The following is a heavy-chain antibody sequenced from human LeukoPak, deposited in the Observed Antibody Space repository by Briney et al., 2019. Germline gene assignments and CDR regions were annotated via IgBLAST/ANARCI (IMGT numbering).Heavy chain of an antibody. V-gene: IGHV4-4*09. CDR1: GGSISSYY. D-gene: IGHD5-12*01. CDR2: IYTSGST. CDR3: ARRIVATNSNWFDP. Sequence: PSETLSLTCTVPGGSISSYYWSWIRQPPGKGLEWIGYIYTSGSTNYNPSLKSRVTISVDTSKNQFSLKLSSVTAADTAVYYCARRIVATNSNWFDPWGQGTLVTVSS. J-gene: IGHJ5*02.